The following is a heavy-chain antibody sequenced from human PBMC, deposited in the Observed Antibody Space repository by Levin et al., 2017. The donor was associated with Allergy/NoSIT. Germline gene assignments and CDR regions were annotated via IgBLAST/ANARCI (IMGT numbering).Heavy chain of an antibody. Sequence: GESLKISCAASGFTFSSYAMHWVRQAPGKGLEWVAVISYDGSNKYYADSVKGRFTISRDNSKNTLYLQMNSLRAEDTAVYYCAIYYDSSGYYLRGFDYWGQGTLVTVSS. V-gene: IGHV3-30-3*01. J-gene: IGHJ4*02. D-gene: IGHD3-22*01. CDR1: GFTFSSYA. CDR2: ISYDGSNK. CDR3: AIYYDSSGYYLRGFDY.